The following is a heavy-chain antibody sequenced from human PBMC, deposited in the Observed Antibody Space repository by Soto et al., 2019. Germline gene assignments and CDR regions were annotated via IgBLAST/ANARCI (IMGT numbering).Heavy chain of an antibody. V-gene: IGHV1-3*01. CDR3: ARSVVVPAAPDY. Sequence: QVQLVQSGAEVKKPGASVKVSCKASGYTFTSYAMHWVRQAPGQRLEWMGWINAGNGNTKYSHKFQGRVTITRDTSASTAYMELSSLRSEDTAVYYCARSVVVPAAPDYWGQGTLVTVSS. CDR2: INAGNGNT. J-gene: IGHJ4*02. D-gene: IGHD2-2*01. CDR1: GYTFTSYA.